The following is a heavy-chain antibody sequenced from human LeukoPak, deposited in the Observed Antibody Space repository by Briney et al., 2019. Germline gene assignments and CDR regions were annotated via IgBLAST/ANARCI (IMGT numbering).Heavy chain of an antibody. CDR1: GGTSSNYA. CDR2: IIPIFGTA. D-gene: IGHD2-2*01. CDR3: ASHCSSTSCVDY. V-gene: IGHV1-69*06. Sequence: GASVKVSCKASGGTSSNYAINWVRQAPGQGLEWMGGIIPIFGTANYAQKFQGRVTITADKSTSTAYMELSSLRSEDTAVYYCASHCSSTSCVDYWGQGTLVTVSS. J-gene: IGHJ4*02.